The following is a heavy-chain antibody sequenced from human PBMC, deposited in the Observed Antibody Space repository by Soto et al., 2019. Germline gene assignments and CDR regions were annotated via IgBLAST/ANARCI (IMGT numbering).Heavy chain of an antibody. CDR1: GYTFTIYA. Sequence: QAQLVQSGAEVKKPGASVKVSCKASGYTFTIYAMHWVRQAPGQRLEWMGWINAGNGNTKYSQKFQGRVTITRDTSANTAYMELSSLISEDTAVYYCARDIGAGDYWGQGSLVTVSS. V-gene: IGHV1-3*01. D-gene: IGHD6-25*01. J-gene: IGHJ4*02. CDR3: ARDIGAGDY. CDR2: INAGNGNT.